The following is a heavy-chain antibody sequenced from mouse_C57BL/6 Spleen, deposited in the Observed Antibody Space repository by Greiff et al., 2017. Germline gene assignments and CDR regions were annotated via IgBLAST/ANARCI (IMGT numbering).Heavy chain of an antibody. V-gene: IGHV1-82*01. CDR2: IYPGDGDT. D-gene: IGHD4-1*01. Sequence: QVQLQQSGPELVKPGASVKISCKASGYAFSSSWMNWVKQRPGKGLEWIGRIYPGDGDTNYNGKFKGKATLTADKSSSTAYMQLSSLTSEYSAVYFCARAPTGTWFAYWGQGTLVTVSA. CDR3: ARAPTGTWFAY. J-gene: IGHJ3*01. CDR1: GYAFSSSW.